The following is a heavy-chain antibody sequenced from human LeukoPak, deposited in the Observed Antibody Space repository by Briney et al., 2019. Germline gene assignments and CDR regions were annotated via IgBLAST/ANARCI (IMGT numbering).Heavy chain of an antibody. CDR2: ISNRGGST. CDR3: ARGLITGAAGTYYYYGMDV. J-gene: IGHJ6*02. V-gene: IGHV3-64*01. D-gene: IGHD6-13*01. CDR1: GFIFNRYG. Sequence: QPGGPLTLSCVASGFIFNRYGMHWPRQAPGKGLEYVTAISNRGGSTYYANSVKGRFTISRDNSENTLYLQMGSLRGEDMAVYYCARGLITGAAGTYYYYGMDVWGQGTTVTVSS.